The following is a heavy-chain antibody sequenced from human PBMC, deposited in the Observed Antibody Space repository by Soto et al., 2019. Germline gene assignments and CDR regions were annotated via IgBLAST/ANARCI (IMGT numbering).Heavy chain of an antibody. CDR1: GGSISSSSYY. J-gene: IGHJ4*02. V-gene: IGHV4-39*01. Sequence: SETLSLTCTVSGGSISSSSYYWGWIRQPPGKGLEWIGSIYYSGSTYYNPSLKSRVTISVDTSKNQFSLKLSSVTAADTAVYYCSCGRDFWSGYYVLHYWGQGTLVTVSS. D-gene: IGHD3-3*01. CDR2: IYYSGST. CDR3: SCGRDFWSGYYVLHY.